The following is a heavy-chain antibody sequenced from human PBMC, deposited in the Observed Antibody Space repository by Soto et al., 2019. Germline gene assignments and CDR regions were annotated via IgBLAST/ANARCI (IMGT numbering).Heavy chain of an antibody. J-gene: IGHJ4*02. D-gene: IGHD1-26*01. Sequence: EVQLLECGGDLVQPGGSLRLSCAASGLIFSDYAMSWVRQAPGKGLECVACISGSGGNTFYADSVKCRFTISRDKYTITPSVHLNHLRVDGTAVYFCAKDRFGIVGPVDYWGQGTLVTVSS. CDR3: AKDRFGIVGPVDY. CDR1: GLIFSDYA. CDR2: ISGSGGNT. V-gene: IGHV3-23*01.